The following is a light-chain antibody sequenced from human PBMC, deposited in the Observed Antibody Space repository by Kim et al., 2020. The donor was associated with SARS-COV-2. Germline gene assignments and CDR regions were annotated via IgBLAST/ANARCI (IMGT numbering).Light chain of an antibody. CDR1: KLGDKY. J-gene: IGLJ1*01. Sequence: SVSPGQTASITCSGDKLGDKYVSCYQQKPGQSPVLLIYQYNTRPSGIPERFSGSNSESSATLTISGTQAMDEADYYCQAWDSGSYVFGTGTKVTVL. CDR3: QAWDSGSYV. V-gene: IGLV3-1*01. CDR2: QYN.